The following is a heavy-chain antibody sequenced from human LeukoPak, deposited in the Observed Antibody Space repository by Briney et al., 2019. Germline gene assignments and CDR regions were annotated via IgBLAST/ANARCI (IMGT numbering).Heavy chain of an antibody. CDR3: ARDHTDGDAFDY. Sequence: GGSLRLSCAASGFTFSSYEMNWVRQAPGKGLEWVSYISSSGGTIYYADSVKGRFTISRDNAKNSLYLQMNSLRAEDTAVYYCARDHTDGDAFDYWGQGTLVTVSS. D-gene: IGHD4-17*01. CDR2: ISSSGGTI. V-gene: IGHV3-48*03. CDR1: GFTFSSYE. J-gene: IGHJ4*02.